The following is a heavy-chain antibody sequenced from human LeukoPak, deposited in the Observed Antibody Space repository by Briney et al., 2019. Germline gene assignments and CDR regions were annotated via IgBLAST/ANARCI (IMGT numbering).Heavy chain of an antibody. V-gene: IGHV4-39*01. J-gene: IGHJ4*02. CDR3: ARQYYYDSSGLRF. Sequence: SETLSLTCTVSGGSISSSSYCWGWIRQPPGKGLEWIGSIYYSGSTYYNPSLKSRVTISVDTSKNQFSLKLSSVTAADTAVYYCARQYYYDSSGLRFGGQGTLVTVSS. D-gene: IGHD3-22*01. CDR1: GGSISSSSYC. CDR2: IYYSGST.